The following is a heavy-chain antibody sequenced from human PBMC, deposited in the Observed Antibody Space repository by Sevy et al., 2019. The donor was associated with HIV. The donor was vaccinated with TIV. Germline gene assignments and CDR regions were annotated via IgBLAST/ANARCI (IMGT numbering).Heavy chain of an antibody. CDR1: GGSISSGGYY. CDR2: IYYSGST. V-gene: IGHV4-31*03. Sequence: SENLSLTCTVSGGSISSGGYYWSWIRQHPGKGLEWIGYIYYSGSTYYNPSLKSRVIISVDTSKNQFSLKLSSVTAADTAVYYCARAPFKASSVFDYWGQGTLVTVSS. D-gene: IGHD3-22*01. J-gene: IGHJ4*02. CDR3: ARAPFKASSVFDY.